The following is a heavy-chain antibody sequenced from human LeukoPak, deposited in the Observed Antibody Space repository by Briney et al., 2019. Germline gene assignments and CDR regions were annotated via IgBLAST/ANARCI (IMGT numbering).Heavy chain of an antibody. V-gene: IGHV3-30*18. Sequence: GGSLRLSCAASGFTFSSYGMRWVRQAPGKGLEWVAVISYDGSNKYYADSVKGRFTISRDNSKNTLYLQMNSLRAEDTAVYYCAKGYKLGIVEAFDIWGQGTMVTVSS. CDR1: GFTFSSYG. CDR2: ISYDGSNK. CDR3: AKGYKLGIVEAFDI. J-gene: IGHJ3*02. D-gene: IGHD1-14*01.